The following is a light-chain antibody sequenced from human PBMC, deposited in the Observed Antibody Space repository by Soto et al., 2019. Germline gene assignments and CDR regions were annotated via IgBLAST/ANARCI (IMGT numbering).Light chain of an antibody. CDR2: AVS. J-gene: IGLJ1*01. CDR1: SSDLGLYKY. V-gene: IGLV2-8*01. CDR3: SSYVGRDNFIYV. Sequence: QSVLTQPPSASGSPEQSVPTSCTGTSSDLGLYKYVSWYQLHPSKAPKLMSYAVSKPPSGVPDRFSGSKSGNTPSLTGAGLQAEDEADYCCSSYVGRDNFIYVFVTGTKLTVL.